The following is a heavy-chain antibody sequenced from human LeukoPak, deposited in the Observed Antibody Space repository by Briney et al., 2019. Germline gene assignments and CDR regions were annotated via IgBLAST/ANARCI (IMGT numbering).Heavy chain of an antibody. J-gene: IGHJ4*02. CDR3: ARVLVVVVNGFDY. V-gene: IGHV3-7*01. D-gene: IGHD3-22*01. CDR2: IKQDGSEK. Sequence: PGGSLRLSCAASGFTFSSYWMSWVRQAPGKGLEWVANIKQDGSEKYYVDSVKGRFTISRDNAKNSLYLQMNSLRAEDTAVYYCARVLVVVVNGFDYWGKGTLVTVSS. CDR1: GFTFSSYW.